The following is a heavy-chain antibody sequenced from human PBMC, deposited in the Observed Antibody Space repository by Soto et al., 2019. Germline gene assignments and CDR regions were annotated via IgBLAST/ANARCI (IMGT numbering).Heavy chain of an antibody. CDR1: GFTVSTYH. Sequence: SLRLSCAASGFTVSTYHMSWVRQAPGKGLEWVSVIYSAGSADFADSVKVRITISRDNSKNTLYLQMSSLRAEDTAVYYCARVHISSYHYFDYWGQVTVITVSS. V-gene: IGHV3-66*01. J-gene: IGHJ4*02. D-gene: IGHD6-13*01. CDR2: IYSAGSA. CDR3: ARVHISSYHYFDY.